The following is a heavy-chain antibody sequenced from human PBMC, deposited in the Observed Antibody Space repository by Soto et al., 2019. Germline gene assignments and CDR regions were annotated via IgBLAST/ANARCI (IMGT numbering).Heavy chain of an antibody. J-gene: IGHJ3*02. CDR2: MTAIGDTT. CDR3: AKVRPLRDCTRTSCLGAFDI. Sequence: EVQLLESGGGLVQPGGSLRLSCAASGFTLSGYPRSGARQAPGKGLGWTSAMTAIGDTTNYADSVKGRFTISRDNSKSTVYLQMNSLRDEDTAVYYCAKVRPLRDCTRTSCLGAFDIWGQGTMVTVSS. CDR1: GFTLSGYP. V-gene: IGHV3-23*01. D-gene: IGHD2-2*01.